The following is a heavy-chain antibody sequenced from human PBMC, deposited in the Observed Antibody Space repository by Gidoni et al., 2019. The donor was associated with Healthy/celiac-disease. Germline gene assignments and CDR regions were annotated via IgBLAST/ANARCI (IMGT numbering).Heavy chain of an antibody. J-gene: IGHJ4*02. CDR1: RFTFCSYA. V-gene: IGHV3-30-3*01. CDR2: ISYDGSNK. D-gene: IGHD3-9*01. Sequence: QLQLVESGGGVVQPGRSLRLSCAASRFTFCSYAMHWVRQAPGKGLEWVAVISYDGSNKYYADAVKGRFTISRDNSKNTLYLQMNSLRAEDTAVYYCARDWGNYDILTGYRYWGQGTLVTVSS. CDR3: ARDWGNYDILTGYRY.